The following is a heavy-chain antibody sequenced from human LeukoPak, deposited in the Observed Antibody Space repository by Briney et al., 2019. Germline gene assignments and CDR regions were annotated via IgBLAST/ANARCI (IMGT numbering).Heavy chain of an antibody. V-gene: IGHV3-7*01. CDR2: IKQDGSRI. D-gene: IGHD3-10*01. Sequence: PGGSLRLSCSASGFSFSDCWMTWVRQAPGKGLEWVANIKQDGSRIHYVDSVKGRFTISRDNAKNSLYLQMNSLRAEDTAVYYCARDPSDGSGSYYNDYYFDYWGQGTLVTVSS. CDR1: GFSFSDCW. CDR3: ARDPSDGSGSYYNDYYFDY. J-gene: IGHJ4*02.